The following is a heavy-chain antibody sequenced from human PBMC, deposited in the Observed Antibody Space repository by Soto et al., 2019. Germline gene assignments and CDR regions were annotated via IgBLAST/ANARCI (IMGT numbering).Heavy chain of an antibody. CDR3: ARGGVFFFAAPTNPFDY. J-gene: IGHJ4*02. CDR2: IKPDGSEK. Sequence: PGGSLRLSCAASGFTFNTYWMSWVRQAPGKGLEWVANIKPDGSEKWYVDSVKGRFTISRDNAKNSLYLQMNSLRAEDTAVYYCARGGVFFFAAPTNPFDYWGQGTLVTVSS. V-gene: IGHV3-7*02. D-gene: IGHD3-10*01. CDR1: GFTFNTYW.